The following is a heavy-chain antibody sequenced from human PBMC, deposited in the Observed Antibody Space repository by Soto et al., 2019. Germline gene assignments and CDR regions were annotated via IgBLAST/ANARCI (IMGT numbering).Heavy chain of an antibody. D-gene: IGHD2-2*01. Sequence: SLKISCKGSGYSFTSYWISWVRQMPGKGLEWMGRIDPSDSYTNYSPSFQGHVTISADKSISTAYLQWSSLKASDTAMYYCARQGGIVVVPAATNPAGYYYGMDVWGQGTTVTVSS. CDR3: ARQGGIVVVPAATNPAGYYYGMDV. V-gene: IGHV5-10-1*01. CDR1: GYSFTSYW. CDR2: IDPSDSYT. J-gene: IGHJ6*02.